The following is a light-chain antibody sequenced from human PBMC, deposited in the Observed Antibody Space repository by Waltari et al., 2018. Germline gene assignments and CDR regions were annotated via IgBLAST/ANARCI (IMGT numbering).Light chain of an antibody. V-gene: IGKV1-8*01. Sequence: AIRMTQSPSSLSASTGDGVTITCRASQNISSYLAWYQQTLGKAPKLLMVAASTLQTGVPSRFSGRGSGTDLTLTISRLQSEDLGTYYCQQYYNYPFTVGGGTKVEL. CDR2: AAS. J-gene: IGKJ4*01. CDR3: QQYYNYPFT. CDR1: QNISSY.